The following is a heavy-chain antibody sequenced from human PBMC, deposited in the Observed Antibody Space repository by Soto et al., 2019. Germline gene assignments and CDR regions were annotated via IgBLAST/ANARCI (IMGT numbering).Heavy chain of an antibody. Sequence: SEPLSLTFTVSGGSISSYYWSWIRQPPGKGLEWIGYIYYSGSTNYNPSLKSRVTISVDTSKNQFSLKPSSVTAADTAVYYWGRDGAAVGTDWFEPCGQRTLVTV. J-gene: IGHJ5*02. CDR3: GRDGAAVGTDWFEP. V-gene: IGHV4-59*01. D-gene: IGHD6-13*01. CDR1: GGSISSYY. CDR2: IYYSGST.